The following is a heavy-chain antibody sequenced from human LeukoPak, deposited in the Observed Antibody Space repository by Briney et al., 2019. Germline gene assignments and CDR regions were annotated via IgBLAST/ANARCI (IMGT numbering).Heavy chain of an antibody. CDR2: VSSSGSTK. J-gene: IGHJ1*01. D-gene: IGHD2-2*01. Sequence: PGGSLRLSCAASGFTFSSYEMNWVRQAPGKGLEWVSYVSSSGSTKYYADSVSGRFTISRDNSNNALSLQMNSLNADDTAVYYCARAAEASCSGTSCYRYFHHWGQGTLVIVSS. CDR1: GFTFSSYE. V-gene: IGHV3-48*03. CDR3: ARAAEASCSGTSCYRYFHH.